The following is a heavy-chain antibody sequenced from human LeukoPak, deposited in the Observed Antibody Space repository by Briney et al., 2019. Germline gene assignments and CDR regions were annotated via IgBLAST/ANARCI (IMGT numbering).Heavy chain of an antibody. Sequence: SVKVSCKASGGTFSSYAISWVRQAPGQGLEWMGGIIPIFGTANYAQKFQGRVTITTDESTSTAYMELSSLRSEDTAVYYCARAEGGGSYFIDYWGQGTLVTVSS. J-gene: IGHJ4*02. D-gene: IGHD1-26*01. CDR1: GGTFSSYA. CDR2: IIPIFGTA. V-gene: IGHV1-69*05. CDR3: ARAEGGGSYFIDY.